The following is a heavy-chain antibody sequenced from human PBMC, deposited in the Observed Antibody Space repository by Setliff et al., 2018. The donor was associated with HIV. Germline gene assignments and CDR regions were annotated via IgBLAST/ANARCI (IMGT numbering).Heavy chain of an antibody. CDR3: ARYTFGPLDY. Sequence: ASVKVSCKASGYTFTSYDINLMRQAPGQGLEWMGWISVYNGNTNYSPKFQTRVTMTADTSTTTAYMELRSLTSDETAVYYWARYTFGPLDYWGQGTLVTVSS. J-gene: IGHJ4*02. CDR1: GYTFTSYD. V-gene: IGHV1-18*01. D-gene: IGHD3-16*01. CDR2: ISVYNGNT.